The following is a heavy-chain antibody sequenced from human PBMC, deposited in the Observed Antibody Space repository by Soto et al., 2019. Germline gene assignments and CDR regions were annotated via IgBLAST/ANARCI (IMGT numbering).Heavy chain of an antibody. CDR3: ARQKGYCSSTSCHDAFDI. V-gene: IGHV5-51*01. D-gene: IGHD2-2*01. Sequence: RGESLKISCKGSGYSFTSYWIGWVRQMPGKGLEWMGIIYPGDSDTRYSPSFQGQVTISADKSISTAYLQWSSLKASDTAMYYCARQKGYCSSTSCHDAFDIWGQGTMVTVSS. CDR1: GYSFTSYW. CDR2: IYPGDSDT. J-gene: IGHJ3*02.